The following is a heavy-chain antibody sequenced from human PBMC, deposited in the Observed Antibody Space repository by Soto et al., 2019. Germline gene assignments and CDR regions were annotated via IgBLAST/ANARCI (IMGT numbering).Heavy chain of an antibody. Sequence: QVQLVESGGGVVQPGRSLRLSCAASGFSFSRHAMHWVRQAPGKGLEWVAVIAYDGINKYYADSVKGRFTISRDNSKDTLYLQMDSLRNEDTALYYCAKALITLGGCQSSYFDYWGQGAPVTVTS. D-gene: IGHD3-16*01. CDR2: IAYDGINK. CDR1: GFSFSRHA. J-gene: IGHJ4*02. V-gene: IGHV3-30-3*01. CDR3: AKALITLGGCQSSYFDY.